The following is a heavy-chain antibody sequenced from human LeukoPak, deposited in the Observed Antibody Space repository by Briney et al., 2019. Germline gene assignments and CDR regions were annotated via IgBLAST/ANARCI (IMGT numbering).Heavy chain of an antibody. CDR3: ATSRGGDYIYDAFI. J-gene: IGHJ3*02. CDR2: ISGSGGRT. D-gene: IGHD3-16*01. CDR1: GFTFSSYA. V-gene: IGHV3-23*01. Sequence: GGSLRLSCVASGFTFSSYAMNWVRQAPGKGLEWVSAISGSGGRTYYADSVEGRFTISRDNSKNTLYLEWNSLRVEDTSVYYCATSRGGDYIYDAFIWGQGTVVTVSS.